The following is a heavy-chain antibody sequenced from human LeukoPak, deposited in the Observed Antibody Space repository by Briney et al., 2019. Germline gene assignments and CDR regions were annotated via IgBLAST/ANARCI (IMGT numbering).Heavy chain of an antibody. CDR1: GYTLTELS. CDR2: FDPEDGET. V-gene: IGHV1-24*01. Sequence: ASVKVSCKVSGYTLTELSMHWVRQAPGKGLEWMGGFDPEDGETIYAQKFQGRVTMTRDTSISTAYMELSRLRSDDTAVYYCATVKIVVVPAARYNWFDPWGQGTLVTVSS. J-gene: IGHJ5*02. CDR3: ATVKIVVVPAARYNWFDP. D-gene: IGHD2-2*01.